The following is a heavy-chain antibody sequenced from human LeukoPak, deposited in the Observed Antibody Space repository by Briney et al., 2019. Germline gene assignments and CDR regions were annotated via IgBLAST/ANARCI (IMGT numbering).Heavy chain of an antibody. D-gene: IGHD3-22*01. CDR2: INPNSGGT. Sequence: GASVKVSCKASGYTFTGYYMHWVRQAPGQGLEWMGWINPNSGGTNYAQKFQGRVTMTRDTSISTAYMELSRLRSEDTAVYYCARDNGYYDSSGYLYYYYYMDVWGKGTTVTVSS. J-gene: IGHJ6*03. CDR3: ARDNGYYDSSGYLYYYYYMDV. V-gene: IGHV1-2*02. CDR1: GYTFTGYY.